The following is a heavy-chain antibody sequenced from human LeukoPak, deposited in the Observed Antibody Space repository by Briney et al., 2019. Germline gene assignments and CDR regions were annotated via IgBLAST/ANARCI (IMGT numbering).Heavy chain of an antibody. J-gene: IGHJ4*02. Sequence: KPSETLSLTCAVYGGSFSGYYWSWIRQPPGKGLEWIGEINHSGSTNYNPSLKSRVTISVDTSKNQFSLKLSSVTAADTAVYYCARARGYSGYDPIGYWGQGTLVTVSS. CDR3: ARARGYSGYDPIGY. V-gene: IGHV4-34*01. D-gene: IGHD5-12*01. CDR2: INHSGST. CDR1: GGSFSGYY.